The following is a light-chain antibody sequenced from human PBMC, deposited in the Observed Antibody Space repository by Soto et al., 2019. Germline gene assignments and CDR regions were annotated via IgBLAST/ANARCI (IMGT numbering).Light chain of an antibody. Sequence: QCSLTQPASVSGSPGQSITISCSGTSSDIGTYDHVAWFQQFPGKTPKLMIYSVSNRPSGVSYRFSGSKSGNTASLTISGLQAEVEADYYCISYKALTSYVSRTGTKVPVL. CDR3: ISYKALTSYV. CDR2: SVS. V-gene: IGLV2-14*01. J-gene: IGLJ1*01. CDR1: SSDIGTYDH.